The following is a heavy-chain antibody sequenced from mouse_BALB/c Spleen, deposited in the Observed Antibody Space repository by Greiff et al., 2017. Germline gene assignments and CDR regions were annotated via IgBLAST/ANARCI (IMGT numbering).Heavy chain of an antibody. Sequence: VQLKESGGGLVQPGGSLKLSCAASGFTFSSYTMSWVRQTPEKRLEWVAYISNGGGSTYYPDTVKGRFTISRDNAKNTLYLQMSSLKSEDTAMYYCARHYYGSSYPNWDFDVWGAGTTVTVSS. D-gene: IGHD1-1*01. J-gene: IGHJ1*01. CDR1: GFTFSSYT. CDR3: ARHYYGSSYPNWDFDV. CDR2: ISNGGGST. V-gene: IGHV5-12-2*01.